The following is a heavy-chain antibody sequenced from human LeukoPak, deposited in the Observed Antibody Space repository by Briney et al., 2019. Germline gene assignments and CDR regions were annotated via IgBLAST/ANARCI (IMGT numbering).Heavy chain of an antibody. CDR3: AKDRLHWLQGTGADH. CDR1: GSTFTGYY. V-gene: IGHV1-2*02. Sequence: GSVKVSCKASGSTFTGYYMHWVRQAPGQGLEWMGWINPKSGGTNYAQKFQGRVTMTRDTSTSTAYMELTRLRYDDTALYYCAKDRLHWLQGTGADHWGQGTLVTVSS. CDR2: INPKSGGT. D-gene: IGHD5-24*01. J-gene: IGHJ4*02.